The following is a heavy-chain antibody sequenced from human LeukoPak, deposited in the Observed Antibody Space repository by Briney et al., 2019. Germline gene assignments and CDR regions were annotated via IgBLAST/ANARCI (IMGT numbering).Heavy chain of an antibody. Sequence: ASVKVSCKASGYTFTGYYMHWVRQAPGQGLEWMGRINPNSGGTNYAQKFQGRVTMTRDTSISTAYMELSRLRSDDTAVYYCAVTYYYDRSGYYYGLAFDYWGQGTLVTVSS. J-gene: IGHJ4*02. CDR3: AVTYYYDRSGYYYGLAFDY. CDR1: GYTFTGYY. CDR2: INPNSGGT. V-gene: IGHV1-2*06. D-gene: IGHD3-22*01.